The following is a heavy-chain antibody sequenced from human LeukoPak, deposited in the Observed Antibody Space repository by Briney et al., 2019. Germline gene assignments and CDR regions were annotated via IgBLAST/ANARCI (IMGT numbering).Heavy chain of an antibody. D-gene: IGHD5-24*01. J-gene: IGHJ6*02. CDR1: GFTFSSYA. V-gene: IGHV3-23*01. CDR2: ISGSGGST. Sequence: GGSLRLSCAASGFTFSSYAMSWVRQDPGKGLEWVSAISGSGGSTYYADSVKGRFTISRDNSKNTLYLQMNRLRAKDTGVYYCAKVGHATPTYYFHGMDVWGQGTTVTVSS. CDR3: AKVGHATPTYYFHGMDV.